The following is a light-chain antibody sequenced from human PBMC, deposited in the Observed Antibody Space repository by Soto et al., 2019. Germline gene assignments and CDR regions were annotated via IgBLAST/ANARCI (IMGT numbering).Light chain of an antibody. CDR2: ATS. Sequence: DIQMTQSPSSLSASVGDRVTVTCRASQDVTRYLNWYQQKPGKAPELLIYATSTLQSGVPSRFSGSGSGTDFTLTISSLQPEDFATSFCQQTYSPPKASGQGPKVDIK. J-gene: IGKJ1*01. CDR1: QDVTRY. V-gene: IGKV1-39*01. CDR3: QQTYSPPKA.